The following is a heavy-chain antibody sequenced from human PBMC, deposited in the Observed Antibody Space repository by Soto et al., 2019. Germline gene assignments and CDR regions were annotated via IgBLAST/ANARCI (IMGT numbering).Heavy chain of an antibody. J-gene: IGHJ4*02. CDR1: GGSINNNNYF. CDR2: VHYSGGT. CDR3: ASIVVGATGHTDFDH. V-gene: IGHV4-39*01. Sequence: QLQESGPGLVKPSETLSLTCTVSGGSINNNNYFWGWIRQAPGKGLEYVGSVHYSGGTYYKSALKSRVSVSLDTSKNQFSLRLMSASAADTAVYYCASIVVGATGHTDFDHWGQGTLVTVSS. D-gene: IGHD2-15*01.